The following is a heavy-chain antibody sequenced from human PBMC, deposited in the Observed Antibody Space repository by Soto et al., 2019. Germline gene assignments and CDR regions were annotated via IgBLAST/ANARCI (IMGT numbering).Heavy chain of an antibody. D-gene: IGHD3-22*01. Sequence: QVQLVESGGGVVQPGRSPRLSCAASGFTFSAYAMHWVRQAPGKGLEWLALISYDGSLQYYTESVKGRFTLSRDNSKNALYLQMNSLGAEDTAVYYCAKDGARGSSSYLLDYWGHGTLVTVSS. V-gene: IGHV3-30*18. J-gene: IGHJ4*01. CDR1: GFTFSAYA. CDR3: AKDGARGSSSYLLDY. CDR2: ISYDGSLQ.